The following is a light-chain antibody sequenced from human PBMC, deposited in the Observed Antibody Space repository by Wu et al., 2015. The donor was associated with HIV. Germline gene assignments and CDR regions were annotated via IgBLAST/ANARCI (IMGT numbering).Light chain of an antibody. J-gene: IGKJ5*01. V-gene: IGKV3-20*01. Sequence: EIVLTQSPGTLSLSPGERATLSCRASQRVNSYYLAWYQQKFGQAPRLLIYGSSIRATGIPDRFSGFGAGTDFNLIISTLEPEDFAVYYCQQYGTSPITFGQGTRLENK. CDR3: QQYGTSPIT. CDR2: GSS. CDR1: QRVNSYY.